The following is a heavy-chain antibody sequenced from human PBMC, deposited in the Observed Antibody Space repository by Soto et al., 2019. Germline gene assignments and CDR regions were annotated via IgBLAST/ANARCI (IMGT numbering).Heavy chain of an antibody. V-gene: IGHV4-34*01. Sequence: SETLSLTCAVYGGSFSGYYCSCVRHPPGKGLEWIGEINHSGSTNYNPSLKSRVTISVDTSKNQFSLKLSSVTAADTAVYYCARVGGDYDFDYWGQGTLVTVSS. J-gene: IGHJ4*02. CDR3: ARVGGDYDFDY. D-gene: IGHD4-17*01. CDR2: INHSGST. CDR1: GGSFSGYY.